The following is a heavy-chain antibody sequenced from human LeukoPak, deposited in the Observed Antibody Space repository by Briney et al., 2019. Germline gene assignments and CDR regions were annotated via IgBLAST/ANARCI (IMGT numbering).Heavy chain of an antibody. J-gene: IGHJ4*02. CDR1: GFTFSSYA. Sequence: GRSLRLSCAASGFTFSSYAMHWVRQAPGKGLEWVAVISYDGSNKYYADSVKGRFTISRDNSKNTLYLQMNSLRAEDTAVYYCARETYSYYFDYWGQGTLVTVSS. V-gene: IGHV3-30-3*01. CDR3: ARETYSYYFDY. D-gene: IGHD2-15*01. CDR2: ISYDGSNK.